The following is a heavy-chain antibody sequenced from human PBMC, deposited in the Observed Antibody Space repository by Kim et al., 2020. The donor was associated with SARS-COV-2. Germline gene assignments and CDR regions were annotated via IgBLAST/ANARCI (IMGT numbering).Heavy chain of an antibody. CDR2: INPNSGGT. CDR1: GYTFTGYY. D-gene: IGHD5-12*01. CDR3: ARDSQEGGYDNSDY. V-gene: IGHV1-2*04. J-gene: IGHJ4*02. Sequence: ASVKVSCKASGYTFTGYYMHWVRQAPGQGLEWMGWINPNSGGTNYAQKFQGWVTMTRDTSISTAYMELSRLRSDDTAVYYCARDSQEGGYDNSDYWGQGTLVTVSS.